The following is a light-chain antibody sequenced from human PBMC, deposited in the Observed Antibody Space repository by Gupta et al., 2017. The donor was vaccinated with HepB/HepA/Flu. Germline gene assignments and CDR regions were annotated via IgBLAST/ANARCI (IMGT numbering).Light chain of an antibody. CDR2: WAS. CDR3: QQDNRTPYT. J-gene: IGKJ2*01. V-gene: IGKV4-1*01. CDR1: QSVLYSSNNKNY. Sequence: DVAITHPPVSVAGALGERATINCKSSQSVLYSSNNKNYLAWYQQKPGQPPKLLIYWASTRDSGVPDRFSGSGSGTVFTLIISSLQAEDVAVYYCQQDNRTPYTFAQGTKLEIK.